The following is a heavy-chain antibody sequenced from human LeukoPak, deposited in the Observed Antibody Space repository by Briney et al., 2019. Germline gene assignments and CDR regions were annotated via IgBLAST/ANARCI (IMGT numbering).Heavy chain of an antibody. V-gene: IGHV1-69*04. D-gene: IGHD3-3*01. Sequence: SVKVSCKASGGTFSSYAISWVRQAPGQGLERMGRIIPILGIANYAQKFQRRVTITADKSTSTAYMELSSLRSEDTAVYYCARDEYYDFWSGYFSPHNWFDPWGQGTLVTVSS. CDR1: GGTFSSYA. CDR3: ARDEYYDFWSGYFSPHNWFDP. J-gene: IGHJ5*02. CDR2: IIPILGIA.